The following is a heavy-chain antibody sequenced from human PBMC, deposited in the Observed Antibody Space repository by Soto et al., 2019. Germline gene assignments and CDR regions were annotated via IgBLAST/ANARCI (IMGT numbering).Heavy chain of an antibody. J-gene: IGHJ4*02. Sequence: SETLSLTCTVSGGSTNSRSDYWGWIRQPPGKGLEWIGSVYYSGSTHDNPSLQSRVTISVDTSRNQFSLNLISVTAADTAMYFCARQPRGPGYGERGLYFDYWSQGTLVTVSS. D-gene: IGHD3-16*01. CDR1: GGSTNSRSDY. CDR3: ARQPRGPGYGERGLYFDY. V-gene: IGHV4-39*01. CDR2: VYYSGST.